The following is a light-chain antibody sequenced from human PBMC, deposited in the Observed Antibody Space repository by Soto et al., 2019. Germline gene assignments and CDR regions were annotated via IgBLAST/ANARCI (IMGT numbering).Light chain of an antibody. CDR1: SSDVGGYNY. Sequence: QSALTQPASVSGSPGQSITSSCTGTSSDVGGYNYVSWYQQHPGKSPKLIIYDVSNRPSGVSNRFSGSKSGNTASLTISGLQAEDEADYYCSSYTTSSTDVVFGGGTKLTV. V-gene: IGLV2-14*03. J-gene: IGLJ2*01. CDR3: SSYTTSSTDVV. CDR2: DVS.